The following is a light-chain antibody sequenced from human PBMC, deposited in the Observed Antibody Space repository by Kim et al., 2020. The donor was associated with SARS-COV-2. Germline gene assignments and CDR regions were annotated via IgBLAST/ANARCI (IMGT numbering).Light chain of an antibody. CDR3: QKSDSAPWT. V-gene: IGKV1-27*01. CDR2: AAS. CDR1: QDISNY. Sequence: GDRVTITCRASQDISNYLAWFQLKPGKAPKLLIYAASALQPGVPSRFSGSGSGTDFTLTVTSLQPEDVATYYCQKSDSAPWTFGQGTKVDIK. J-gene: IGKJ1*01.